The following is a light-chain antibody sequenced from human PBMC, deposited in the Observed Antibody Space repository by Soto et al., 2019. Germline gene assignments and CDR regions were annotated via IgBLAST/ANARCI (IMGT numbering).Light chain of an antibody. CDR3: QQYNRYWT. CDR1: QSVSSW. CDR2: DAS. V-gene: IGKV1-5*01. J-gene: IGKJ1*01. Sequence: DIQMTQSPSTLSASVGDRVTITCRASQSVSSWLAWYQQKPGKAPKVLIYDASSLESGVPSRFGGSGSGTEFTLTISSLQPDDFATYYCQQYNRYWTFGQGTKV.